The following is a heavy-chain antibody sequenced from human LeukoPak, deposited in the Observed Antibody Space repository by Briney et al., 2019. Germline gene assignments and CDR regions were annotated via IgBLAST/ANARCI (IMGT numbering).Heavy chain of an antibody. Sequence: PSETLSLTCAVYGGSFSGYYWSWIRQPPGKGLEWIGEINHSGSTNYNPSLKSRVTISVDTSKNQFSLKLSSVTAADTAVYCCARSGIAARPISYYYYGMDVWGQGTTVTVSS. CDR3: ARSGIAARPISYYYYGMDV. J-gene: IGHJ6*02. D-gene: IGHD6-6*01. CDR2: INHSGST. V-gene: IGHV4-34*01. CDR1: GGSFSGYY.